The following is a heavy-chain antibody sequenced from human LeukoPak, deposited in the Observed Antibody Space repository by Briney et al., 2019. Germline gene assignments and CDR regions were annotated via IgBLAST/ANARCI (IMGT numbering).Heavy chain of an antibody. CDR1: GGSISSGDYY. CDR2: IYYSGST. Sequence: SETLSLTCTVSGGSISSGDYYWSWIRRPPGKGLEWIGYIYYSGSTYYNPSLKSRVTISVDTSKNQFSLKLSSVTAADTAVYYCARVDLYSSSWRASNWFDPWGQGTLVTVSS. D-gene: IGHD6-13*01. CDR3: ARVDLYSSSWRASNWFDP. J-gene: IGHJ5*02. V-gene: IGHV4-30-4*01.